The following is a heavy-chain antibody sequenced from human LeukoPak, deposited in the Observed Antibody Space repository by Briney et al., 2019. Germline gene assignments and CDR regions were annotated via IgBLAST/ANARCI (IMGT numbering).Heavy chain of an antibody. CDR3: ARDFFAFGGVIALLDY. Sequence: GGSLRLSCAASGFTFSDYYMSWIRQAPGKGLEWVSYISRTSTTIFYADSVKGRFTISRDNAKKSLYLQMNSLRDEDTAVYYCARDFFAFGGVIALLDYWGQGTLVTVSS. D-gene: IGHD3-16*02. CDR2: ISRTSTTI. CDR1: GFTFSDYY. J-gene: IGHJ4*02. V-gene: IGHV3-11*04.